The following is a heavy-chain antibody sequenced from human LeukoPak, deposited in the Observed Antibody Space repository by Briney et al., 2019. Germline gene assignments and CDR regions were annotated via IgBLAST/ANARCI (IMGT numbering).Heavy chain of an antibody. V-gene: IGHV3-23*01. Sequence: GGSLRLSCAASGFTFSIFAMTWVRQAPGKGLQWVSALTNSGDTTYYADSVKGRFTISRDNSRNTLYLQMNFLRADDTAVYYCAKNFGGLDFWGQGTLVTVSS. CDR2: LTNSGDTT. CDR3: AKNFGGLDF. D-gene: IGHD2-21*01. J-gene: IGHJ4*02. CDR1: GFTFSIFA.